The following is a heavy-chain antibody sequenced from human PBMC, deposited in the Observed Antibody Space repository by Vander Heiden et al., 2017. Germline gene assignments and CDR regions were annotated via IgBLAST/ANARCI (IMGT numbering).Heavy chain of an antibody. CDR3: AKGTAAAYWYFDL. CDR2: ISWNSGSI. CDR1: GFTFDDYA. J-gene: IGHJ2*01. Sequence: EVQLVESGGGLVQPGRSLRLSCAASGFTFDDYAMHWVRQAPGKGLEWVSGISWNSGSIGYADSVKGRFTISRDNAKNSLYLQMNSLRAEDTALYYCAKGTAAAYWYFDLWGRGTLVTVSS. D-gene: IGHD6-13*01. V-gene: IGHV3-9*01.